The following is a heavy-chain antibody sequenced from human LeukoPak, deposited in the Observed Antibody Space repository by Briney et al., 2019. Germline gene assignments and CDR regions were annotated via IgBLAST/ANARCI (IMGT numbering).Heavy chain of an antibody. CDR3: ARGGTDYGAAPMY. J-gene: IGHJ4*02. CDR2: ISSRGATR. Sequence: PGGSLRLSCVVSGFTFTSYEMNWVRQAPAQGLEWISYISSRGATRSYADSVKGRFTISRDNDKNSLFLQMNSLRVDDTAIYYCARGGTDYGAAPMYWGQGSLVTVSS. V-gene: IGHV3-48*03. D-gene: IGHD4-17*01. CDR1: GFTFTSYE.